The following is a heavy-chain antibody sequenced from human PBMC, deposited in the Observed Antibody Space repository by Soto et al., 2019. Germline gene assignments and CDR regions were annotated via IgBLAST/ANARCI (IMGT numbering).Heavy chain of an antibody. CDR2: INPNSGGT. CDR3: ARDATVHLERQGVDYYYYYYMDV. J-gene: IGHJ6*03. V-gene: IGHV1-2*04. CDR1: GYTFTGYY. Sequence: GASVKVSCKASGYTFTGYYMHWVRQAPGQGLEWMGWINPNSGGTNYAQKFQGWVTMTRDTSISTAYMELSRLRSDDTAVYYCARDATVHLERQGVDYYYYYYMDVWGKGTTVTVSS. D-gene: IGHD1-1*01.